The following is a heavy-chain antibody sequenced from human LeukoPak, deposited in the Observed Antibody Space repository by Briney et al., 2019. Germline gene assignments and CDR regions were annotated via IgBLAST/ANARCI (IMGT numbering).Heavy chain of an antibody. Sequence: SETLSLTCAVYGGSFSHYYWSWIRQPPGKGLEWIGEINHSGTTNYNPSLKTRVTISVDTSKNQFSLKLSSVTAADTAVYYCAREGSYYGSGSPPLDYWGQGTLVTVSS. CDR1: GGSFSHYY. CDR2: INHSGTT. CDR3: AREGSYYGSGSPPLDY. V-gene: IGHV4-34*01. J-gene: IGHJ4*02. D-gene: IGHD3-10*01.